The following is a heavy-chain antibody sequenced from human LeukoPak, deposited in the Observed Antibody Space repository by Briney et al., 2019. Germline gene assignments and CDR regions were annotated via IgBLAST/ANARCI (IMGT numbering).Heavy chain of an antibody. Sequence: GGSLRLSCAASGFTLSSYAMSWVRQAPGKGLEWISAISDTGKTYHADSVKVRFTISRDSSKNTLFLQMNRVRPEDAAVYYCAKAPVTTCRGAFCYPFDYWGLGALVTVSS. J-gene: IGHJ4*02. D-gene: IGHD2-15*01. CDR1: GFTLSSYA. V-gene: IGHV3-23*01. CDR2: ISDTGKT. CDR3: AKAPVTTCRGAFCYPFDY.